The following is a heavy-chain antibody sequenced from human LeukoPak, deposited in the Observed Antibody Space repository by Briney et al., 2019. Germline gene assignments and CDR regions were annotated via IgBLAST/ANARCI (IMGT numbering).Heavy chain of an antibody. CDR2: IYYSGST. V-gene: IGHV4-31*03. D-gene: IGHD4-11*01. Sequence: SETLSLTCTVSGGSISSGGYYWSWIRQHPGKGLEWIGYIYYSGSTYYNPSLKSRVTISVDTSKNQFSLKLSSVTATDTAVYYCARDLAQYPILRNDAFDIWGQGTMVTVSS. CDR3: ARDLAQYPILRNDAFDI. CDR1: GGSISSGGYY. J-gene: IGHJ3*02.